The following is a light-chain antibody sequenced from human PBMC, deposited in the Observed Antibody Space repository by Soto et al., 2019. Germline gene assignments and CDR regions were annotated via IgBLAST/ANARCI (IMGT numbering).Light chain of an antibody. CDR2: AAS. V-gene: IGKV1-8*01. CDR3: QQYYSYPFT. CDR1: QGISSY. Sequence: AIRMTQSPSSFSASTGDRVTITSRASQGISSYLAWYQQKPGKAPKLLIYAASTLQSGVPSRFSGSGSGTDFTHTISGLQSEDFATYYCQQYYSYPFTFGPGTKVDI. J-gene: IGKJ3*01.